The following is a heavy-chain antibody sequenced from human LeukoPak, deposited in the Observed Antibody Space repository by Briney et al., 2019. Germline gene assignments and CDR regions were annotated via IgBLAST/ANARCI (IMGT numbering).Heavy chain of an antibody. CDR2: INSDGSST. CDR3: ARSSSWITDYDY. D-gene: IGHD6-13*01. J-gene: IGHJ4*02. CDR1: GFSFSSYW. V-gene: IGHV3-74*01. Sequence: PGGSLRLSCAASGFSFSSYWMHWVRQAPGKGLVWVSRINSDGSSTSYADSVKGRFTMSRDNAKNTLYLQVNSLRAEDTAVYYCARSSSWITDYDYWGQGTLVTVSS.